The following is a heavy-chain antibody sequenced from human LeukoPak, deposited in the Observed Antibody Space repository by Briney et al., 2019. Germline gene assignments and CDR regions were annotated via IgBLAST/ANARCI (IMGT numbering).Heavy chain of an antibody. D-gene: IGHD3-10*01. CDR1: GGSISNSNYY. CDR3: ARKGVYASARAYGSGITVARFDP. Sequence: SETLSLTCTVSGGSISNSNYYWGWIRQPPGKGLEWIGEINHSGSTNYNPSLKSRVTISVDTSKNQFSLKLSSVTAADTAVYYCARKGVYASARAYGSGITVARFDPWGQGTLVTVSS. V-gene: IGHV4-39*07. J-gene: IGHJ5*02. CDR2: INHSGST.